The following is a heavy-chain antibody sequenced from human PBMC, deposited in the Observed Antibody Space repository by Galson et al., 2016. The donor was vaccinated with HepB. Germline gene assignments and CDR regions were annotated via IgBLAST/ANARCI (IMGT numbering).Heavy chain of an antibody. Sequence: QSGAEVKKPGESLRISCKGSGYTFTSFWISWVRQVPGKGLEWMGRIDPSDSYTNYSPSFQGHVTFSVDKSISTAYLQWSSLKASDTAMYYCATARGSSDRYDPWGQGTLVTVSS. V-gene: IGHV5-10-1*01. D-gene: IGHD6-6*01. CDR2: IDPSDSYT. J-gene: IGHJ5*02. CDR1: GYTFTSFW. CDR3: ATARGSSDRYDP.